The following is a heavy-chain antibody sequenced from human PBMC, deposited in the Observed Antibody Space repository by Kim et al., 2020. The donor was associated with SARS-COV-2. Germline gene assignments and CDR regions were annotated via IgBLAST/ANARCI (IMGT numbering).Heavy chain of an antibody. V-gene: IGHV1-58*01. J-gene: IGHJ4*02. Sequence: SVKVSCKAPVFPFLSSDVQWVRQTRGQRLEWIGRIVVASGKTNYAQKFQERVTITTDMPTGTAFMELSGLRSEDTAIYYCATRPMLHESDISGYSDWGQGTLVTVSS. CDR2: IVVASGKT. CDR1: VFPFLSSD. D-gene: IGHD3-22*01. CDR3: ATRPMLHESDISGYSD.